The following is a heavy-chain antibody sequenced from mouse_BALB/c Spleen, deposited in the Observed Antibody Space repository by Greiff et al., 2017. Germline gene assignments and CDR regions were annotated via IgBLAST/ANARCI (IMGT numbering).Heavy chain of an antibody. V-gene: IGHV1S81*02. J-gene: IGHJ3*01. CDR3: TRSPYGYGGFAY. CDR1: GYTFTSYY. CDR2: INPSNGGT. Sequence: VKLQESGAELVKPGASVKLSCKASGYTFTSYYMYWVKQRPGQGLEWIGEINPSNGGTNFNEKFKSKATLTVDKSSSTAYMQLSSLTSEDSAVYYCTRSPYGYGGFAYWGQGTLVTVSA. D-gene: IGHD1-2*01.